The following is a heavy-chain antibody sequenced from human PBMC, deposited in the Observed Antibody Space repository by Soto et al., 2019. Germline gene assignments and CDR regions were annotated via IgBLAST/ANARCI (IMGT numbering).Heavy chain of an antibody. CDR2: IYYSGST. J-gene: IGHJ4*02. V-gene: IGHV4-39*01. Sequence: QLQLQESGPGLVKPSETLSLTCIVSGGSISSSSYYWGWIRQPPGKGLEWIGSIYYSGSTYYNPSLKSRVTISVDTSKNQFSLKLSSVTAADTAVYYCARHGDGGYPGGFDYWGQGTLVTVSS. D-gene: IGHD3-10*01. CDR1: GGSISSSSYY. CDR3: ARHGDGGYPGGFDY.